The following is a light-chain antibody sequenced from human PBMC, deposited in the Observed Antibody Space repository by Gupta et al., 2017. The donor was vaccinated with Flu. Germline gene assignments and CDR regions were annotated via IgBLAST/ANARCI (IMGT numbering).Light chain of an antibody. CDR2: AAS. CDR3: QQSYSNPPYT. Sequence: DIEMTHSPSSLSASVGDRVTITCRASQSISSYLNWYKQKPAKAPKLLIYAASSLQSGVPSRFSGSGSGTDFTLTISSLQPEDFATYYCQQSYSNPPYTFGQGTKLEIK. CDR1: QSISSY. J-gene: IGKJ2*01. V-gene: IGKV1-39*01.